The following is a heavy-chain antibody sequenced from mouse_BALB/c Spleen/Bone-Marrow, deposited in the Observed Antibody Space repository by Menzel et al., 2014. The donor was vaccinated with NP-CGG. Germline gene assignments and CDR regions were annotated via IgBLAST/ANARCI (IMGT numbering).Heavy chain of an antibody. D-gene: IGHD2-4*01. CDR1: GFTFSSYT. CDR3: TSMITRGYYFDY. J-gene: IGHJ2*01. Sequence: EVQGVESGGGLVKPGGSLKLSCAASGFTFSSYTVSWVRQTPEKRLEWVATISSGGSYTYYPDSVKGRFTISRDNAKNTLYLQMSSLKSEDTAMYYCTSMITRGYYFDYWGQGTTLTVSS. V-gene: IGHV5-6-4*01. CDR2: ISSGGSYT.